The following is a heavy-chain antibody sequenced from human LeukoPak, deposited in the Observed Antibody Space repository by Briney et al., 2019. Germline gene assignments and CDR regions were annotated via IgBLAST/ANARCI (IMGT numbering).Heavy chain of an antibody. Sequence: GGSLRLSCAASRFTFSSYAMHWVRQAPGKGLEWVAVISNDGSNKYYADSVKGRFTISRDNSKNTVYLQMNSLRGEDTAVYYCAKSGIAAAGQRGYFDYWGQGTLVTVSS. J-gene: IGHJ4*02. CDR3: AKSGIAAAGQRGYFDY. V-gene: IGHV3-30*04. D-gene: IGHD6-13*01. CDR1: RFTFSSYA. CDR2: ISNDGSNK.